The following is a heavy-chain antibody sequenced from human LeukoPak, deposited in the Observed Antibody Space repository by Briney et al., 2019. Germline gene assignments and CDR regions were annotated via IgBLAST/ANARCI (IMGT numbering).Heavy chain of an antibody. CDR2: ISGSGGST. D-gene: IGHD4-17*01. CDR3: AKGISDYGDKYHYYYYMDV. CDR1: GFTFSSYA. V-gene: IGHV3-23*01. Sequence: AGGSLRLSCAASGFTFSSYAMSWVRQAPGKGLEWVSAISGSGGSTYYADSVKGRFTISRDNSKNTLYLQMNSLRAEDTAVYYCAKGISDYGDKYHYYYYMDVWGKGTTVTVSS. J-gene: IGHJ6*03.